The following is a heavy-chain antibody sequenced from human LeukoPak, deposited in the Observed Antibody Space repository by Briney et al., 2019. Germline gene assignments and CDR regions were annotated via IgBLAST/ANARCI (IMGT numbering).Heavy chain of an antibody. D-gene: IGHD3-9*01. Sequence: TGGSLRLSCAASGFTFSSYAMSWVRQAPGKGLEWVSAISGSGGSTYYADSVKGRFTISRGNSKNTLYLQMNSLRAEDTAVYYCVGDDILTGYYSGDYWGQGTLVTVSS. CDR2: ISGSGGST. CDR1: GFTFSSYA. J-gene: IGHJ4*02. CDR3: VGDDILTGYYSGDY. V-gene: IGHV3-23*01.